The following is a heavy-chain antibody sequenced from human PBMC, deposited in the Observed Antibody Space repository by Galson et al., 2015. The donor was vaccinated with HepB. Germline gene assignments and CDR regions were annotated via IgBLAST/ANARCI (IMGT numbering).Heavy chain of an antibody. Sequence: SLRLSCAASGFTFSSYSMNWVRQAPGKGLEWASSISSSSSYIYYADSVKGRFTISRDNAKNSLYLQMNSLRAEDTAVYYCAREGPEIAAAGQPTFDYWGQGTLVTVSS. D-gene: IGHD6-13*01. CDR3: AREGPEIAAAGQPTFDY. CDR1: GFTFSSYS. V-gene: IGHV3-21*01. CDR2: ISSSSSYI. J-gene: IGHJ4*02.